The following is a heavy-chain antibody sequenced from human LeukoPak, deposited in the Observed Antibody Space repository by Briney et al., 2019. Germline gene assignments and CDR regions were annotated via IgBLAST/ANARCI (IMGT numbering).Heavy chain of an antibody. Sequence: GASVKVSCKASGYTFTGYYMHWVRQAPGQGLEWMGWINPNSGGTNYAQKFQGRVTMTRDTSISTAYMELSRLRSDNTAVYYCARSAVGAAYTNTWGQGTLVTVSS. CDR3: ARSAVGAAYTNT. J-gene: IGHJ4*02. CDR2: INPNSGGT. V-gene: IGHV1-2*02. D-gene: IGHD1-26*01. CDR1: GYTFTGYY.